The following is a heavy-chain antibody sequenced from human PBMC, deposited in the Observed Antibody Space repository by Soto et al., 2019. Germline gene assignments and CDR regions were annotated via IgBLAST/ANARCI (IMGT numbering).Heavy chain of an antibody. D-gene: IGHD3-22*01. CDR3: AHSYDSRGYPFPQTGLDV. CDR2: ISWDDDK. J-gene: IGHJ6*02. Sequence: QITLKESGPTLVKPTQTLTLTCTFSGFSLTSWCVGVTWIRQPPGKAMQCLAFISWDDDKRYSPSLKSRLTITKDTSKNQVVLTVTNMDPVDTATYYCAHSYDSRGYPFPQTGLDVWGQGTAVTVSS. CDR1: GFSLTSWCVG. V-gene: IGHV2-5*02.